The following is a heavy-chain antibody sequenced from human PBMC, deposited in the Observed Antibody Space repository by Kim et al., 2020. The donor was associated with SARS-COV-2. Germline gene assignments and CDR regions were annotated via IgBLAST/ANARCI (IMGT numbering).Heavy chain of an antibody. CDR3: ARDGVIAAAGTVDY. CDR1: GGTFSSYA. V-gene: IGHV1-69*04. D-gene: IGHD6-13*01. J-gene: IGHJ4*02. CDR2: IIPILGIA. Sequence: SVKVSCKASGGTFSSYAISWVRQAPGQGLEWMGRIIPILGIANYAQKFQGRVTITADKSTSTAYMELSSLRSEDTAVYYCARDGVIAAAGTVDYWGQGTLVTVSS.